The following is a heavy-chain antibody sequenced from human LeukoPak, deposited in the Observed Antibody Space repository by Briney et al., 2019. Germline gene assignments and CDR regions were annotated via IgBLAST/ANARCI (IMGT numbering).Heavy chain of an antibody. CDR2: INPNSGGT. J-gene: IGHJ4*02. V-gene: IGHV1-2*02. CDR1: GYSFSGYY. CDR3: ARSEWLVRENDY. D-gene: IGHD6-19*01. Sequence: ASAKVSCKASGYSFSGYYMHWVRQAPGQGLEWVGWINPNSGGTNYAQKFQGRVTMTRDTSISTAYMELSGLRSDDTAVYYCARSEWLVRENDYWGQGTLVTVSS.